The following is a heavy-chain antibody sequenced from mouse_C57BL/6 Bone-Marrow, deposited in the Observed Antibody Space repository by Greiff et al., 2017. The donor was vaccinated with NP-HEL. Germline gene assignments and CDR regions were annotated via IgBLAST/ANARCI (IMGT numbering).Heavy chain of an antibody. V-gene: IGHV1-55*01. J-gene: IGHJ4*01. CDR2: IYPGSGST. Sequence: QVHVKQPGAELVKPGASVKMSCKASGYTFTSYWITWVKQRPGQGLEWIGDIYPGSGSTNYNEKFKSTATLTVDTSSSTAYMQLSSLTSEDSAVYYCARSGTTVVDYYAMDYWGQGTSVTVSS. D-gene: IGHD1-1*01. CDR3: ARSGTTVVDYYAMDY. CDR1: GYTFTSYW.